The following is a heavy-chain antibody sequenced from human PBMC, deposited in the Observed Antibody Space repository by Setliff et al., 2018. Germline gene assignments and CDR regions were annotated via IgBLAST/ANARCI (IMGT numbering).Heavy chain of an antibody. CDR3: ARDRTYYGSGTYTRWFDY. J-gene: IGHJ4*02. Sequence: PSETLSLTCTVSGGSVGNSYYYWNWIRQPAGKGLEWIGFIFYSGDTKSNPSLKSRVAMSVDTSKNQFSLKLSSVTAADTAVYYCARDRTYYGSGTYTRWFDYWGQGTLVTVSS. V-gene: IGHV4-61*10. D-gene: IGHD3-10*01. CDR1: GGSVGNSYYY. CDR2: IFYSGDT.